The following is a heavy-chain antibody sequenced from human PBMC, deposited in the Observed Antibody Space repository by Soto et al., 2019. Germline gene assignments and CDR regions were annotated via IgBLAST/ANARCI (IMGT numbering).Heavy chain of an antibody. V-gene: IGHV3-23*01. Sequence: PGGALRLSGVASQVSFSSYVMYWVRQAPGQGLEWVSALNPSGTITYYADSVKGRFTISRDNSKNTVYLEMNSLRGEDTVVYFCARLAVRLSYSGIDFWGQGATVTVSS. CDR3: ARLAVRLSYSGIDF. CDR1: QVSFSSYV. J-gene: IGHJ6*02. D-gene: IGHD6-6*01. CDR2: LNPSGTIT.